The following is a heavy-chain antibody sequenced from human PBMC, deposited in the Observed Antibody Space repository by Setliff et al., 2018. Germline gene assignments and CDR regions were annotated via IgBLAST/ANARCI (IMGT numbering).Heavy chain of an antibody. CDR2: IIPMFGTT. CDR3: ARGSVEYSRGWYYFDY. J-gene: IGHJ4*02. CDR1: GNRFTGYY. V-gene: IGHV1-69*13. Sequence: GASVKVSCKASGNRFTGYYIHWLRQAPGQGLEWMGGIIPMFGTTNYAQRFRGRVTVTADESTSTAYMELSSLRSEDTAVYYCARGSVEYSRGWYYFDYWAQGTLVTVSS. D-gene: IGHD6-19*01.